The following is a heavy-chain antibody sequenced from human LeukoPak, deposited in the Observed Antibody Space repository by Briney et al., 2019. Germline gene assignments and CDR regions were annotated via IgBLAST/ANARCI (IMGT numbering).Heavy chain of an antibody. CDR3: ARGGDGYNLGYFDY. D-gene: IGHD5-24*01. V-gene: IGHV1-2*02. Sequence: GSSVKVSCKASGYTFTGYYMHWVRQAPGQGLEWMGWINPNSGGTNYAQKFQGRVTMTRDTSISTAYMELSRLRSDDTAVYYCARGGDGYNLGYFDYWGQGTLVTVSS. J-gene: IGHJ4*02. CDR2: INPNSGGT. CDR1: GYTFTGYY.